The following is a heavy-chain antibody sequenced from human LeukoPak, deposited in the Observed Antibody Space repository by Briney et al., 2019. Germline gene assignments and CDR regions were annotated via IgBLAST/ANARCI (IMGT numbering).Heavy chain of an antibody. CDR3: ARNDYGA. CDR2: INPNNGDT. Sequence: VASVKVSCKVSGYTLTELSMHWVRQAPGQGLEWMGRINPNNGDTTYAQKFQGRVTMTSDTSITTAYMEMSRLISDDTAVYYCARNDYGAWGQGTLVTVSS. D-gene: IGHD4-17*01. V-gene: IGHV1-2*06. CDR1: GYTLTELS. J-gene: IGHJ5*02.